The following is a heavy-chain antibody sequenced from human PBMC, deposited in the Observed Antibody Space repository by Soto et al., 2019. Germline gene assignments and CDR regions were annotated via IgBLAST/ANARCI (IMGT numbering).Heavy chain of an antibody. CDR1: GDSIISSDFY. J-gene: IGHJ5*02. CDR3: ARHSLAHRKNNWFDP. CDR2: IFYLGSS. Sequence: SETLSLTCTVSGDSIISSDFYWGWVRQPPGKGLEWIGSIFYLGSSYYNPSLKSRVTMSVDTSKNQFSLRLRSVTAADPALYFCARHSLAHRKNNWFDPWGQGXMVTVSS. D-gene: IGHD3-3*02. V-gene: IGHV4-39*01.